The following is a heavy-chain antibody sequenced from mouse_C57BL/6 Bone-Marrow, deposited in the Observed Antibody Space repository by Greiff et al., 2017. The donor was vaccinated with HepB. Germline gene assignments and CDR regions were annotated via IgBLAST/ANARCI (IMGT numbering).Heavy chain of an antibody. CDR3: ARWYYGSSWFAY. J-gene: IGHJ3*01. V-gene: IGHV1-81*01. CDR2: IYPRSGNT. CDR1: GYTFTSYG. D-gene: IGHD1-1*01. Sequence: VQLQQSGAELARPGASVKLSCKASGYTFTSYGMSWVKQRTGQGLEWIGEIYPRSGNTYYNEKFKGKATLTADKSSSTAYMELRSLTSEDSAVYFCARWYYGSSWFAYWGQGTLVTVSA.